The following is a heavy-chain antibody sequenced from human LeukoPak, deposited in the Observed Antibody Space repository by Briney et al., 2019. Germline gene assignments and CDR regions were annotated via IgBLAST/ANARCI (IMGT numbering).Heavy chain of an antibody. CDR2: ISGSGGST. D-gene: IGHD6-19*01. Sequence: GASVRLSCAASGFTFSSYAMSWVRQAPGKGLEWVSAISGSGGSTYYADSVKGRFTISRDNSKNTLYLQMNSLRAEDTAVYYCAKDLGGWVYGMDVWGQGTTVTVSS. CDR1: GFTFSSYA. V-gene: IGHV3-23*01. J-gene: IGHJ6*02. CDR3: AKDLGGWVYGMDV.